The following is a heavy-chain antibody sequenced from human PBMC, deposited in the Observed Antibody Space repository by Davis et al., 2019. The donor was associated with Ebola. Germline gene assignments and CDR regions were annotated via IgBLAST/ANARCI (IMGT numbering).Heavy chain of an antibody. CDR2: INHSGST. D-gene: IGHD5-18*01. CDR1: GGSFSGYY. J-gene: IGHJ5*02. Sequence: MLGGSLRLSCAVYGGSFSGYYWSWIRQPPGKGLEWIGEINHSGSTNYNPSLKSRVTISVDTSKNQFSLKLSSVIAADTAVYYCARHEGIQLWLRWFDPWGQGTLVTVSS. CDR3: ARHEGIQLWLRWFDP. V-gene: IGHV4-34*01.